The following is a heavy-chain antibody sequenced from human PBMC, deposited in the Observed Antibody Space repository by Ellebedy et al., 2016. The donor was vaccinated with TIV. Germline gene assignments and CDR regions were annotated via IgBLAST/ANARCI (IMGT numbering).Heavy chain of an antibody. Sequence: WIRQPPGKGLEWIGSISYSGSTYYNPSLRSRVTISVDTSTNPCSLKMSSVTAADTAIYYGASDDYWGQGTLVIVSS. CDR3: ASDDY. CDR2: ISYSGST. V-gene: IGHV4-39*07. J-gene: IGHJ4*02.